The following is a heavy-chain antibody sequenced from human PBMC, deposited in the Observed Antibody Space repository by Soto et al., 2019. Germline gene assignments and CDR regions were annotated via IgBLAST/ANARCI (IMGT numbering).Heavy chain of an antibody. Sequence: GGSLRLSCAASGFTFSSYAMSWVRQAPGKGLEWVSAISGSGGSTYYADSVKGRFTISRDNSKNTLYLQMNSLRAEDTAVYYCAKDRSIFGVVIVSTFDSWGQGTLVTVSS. D-gene: IGHD3-3*01. CDR3: AKDRSIFGVVIVSTFDS. CDR1: GFTFSSYA. J-gene: IGHJ4*02. V-gene: IGHV3-23*01. CDR2: ISGSGGST.